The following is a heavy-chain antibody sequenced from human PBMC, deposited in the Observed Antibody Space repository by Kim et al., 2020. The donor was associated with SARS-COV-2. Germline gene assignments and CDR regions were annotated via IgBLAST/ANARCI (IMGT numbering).Heavy chain of an antibody. Sequence: GGSLRLSCAASGFTFSSYGMHWVRQAPGKGLEWVAVIWYDGSNKYYADSVKGRFTISRDNSKNTLYLQMNSLRAEDTAVYYCARREVTAHIDYWGQGTLVTVSS. CDR3: ARREVTAHIDY. CDR2: IWYDGSNK. V-gene: IGHV3-33*01. J-gene: IGHJ4*02. D-gene: IGHD2-21*02. CDR1: GFTFSSYG.